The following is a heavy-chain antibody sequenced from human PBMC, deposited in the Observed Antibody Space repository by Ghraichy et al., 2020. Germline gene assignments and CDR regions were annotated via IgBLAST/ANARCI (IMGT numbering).Heavy chain of an antibody. D-gene: IGHD3-3*01. V-gene: IGHV3-23*01. CDR1: GFPFSNYA. Sequence: GGSLRLSCAASGFPFSNYAMTWVRQAPGKGLEWVSALSGNGDNTYYADSVKGRFSISRDNSRNTLFLQMNNLKVEDTARYYCARARRDLYFWSALGYWGQGTQVTVSS. CDR2: LSGNGDNT. CDR3: ARARRDLYFWSALGY. J-gene: IGHJ4*02.